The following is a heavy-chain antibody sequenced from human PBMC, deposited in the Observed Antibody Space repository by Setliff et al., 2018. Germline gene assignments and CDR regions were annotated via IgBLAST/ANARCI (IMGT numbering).Heavy chain of an antibody. CDR3: ARERGDTIFEGRLVVGAPTIIDTPNPLQPLP. V-gene: IGHV3-30*04. CDR2: ISYDGSNK. CDR1: GFTFDDYA. D-gene: IGHD3-3*01. J-gene: IGHJ5*02. Sequence: PGGSLRLSCAASGFTFDDYAMHWVRQAPGKGLEWVAVISYDGSNKYYADSVKGRFTISRDNAKNSLYLQMNSLRAEDTAVYYCARERGDTIFEGRLVVGAPTIIDTPNPLQPLPWG.